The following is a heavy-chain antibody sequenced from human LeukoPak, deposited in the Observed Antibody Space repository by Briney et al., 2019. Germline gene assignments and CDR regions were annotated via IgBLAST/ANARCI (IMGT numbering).Heavy chain of an antibody. CDR1: GFTFSDYY. CDR3: ARVPGKYAFDI. Sequence: GGSLRLSCAASGFTFSDYYMTWVRQAPGRGLEWVSDISSSGSSTNYADSVKGRFTISRDNAKKSLYLQMNSLRAEDTAVYYCARVPGKYAFDIWDQGTMVSVSS. J-gene: IGHJ3*02. CDR2: ISSSGSST. V-gene: IGHV3-11*05.